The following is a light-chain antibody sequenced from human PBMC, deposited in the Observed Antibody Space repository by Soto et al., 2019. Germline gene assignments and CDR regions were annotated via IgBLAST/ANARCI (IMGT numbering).Light chain of an antibody. Sequence: EKLLTQSPGTLSLSPGEGATLSCRASRGVSANYLAWYQQKPGPAPTLLIYGASIRAAGIPDRFSGSGSGTDFTLTIRRLEPDDFAVYYCQQYGSSPRTFGQGTKVDIK. V-gene: IGKV3-20*01. CDR3: QQYGSSPRT. CDR2: GAS. J-gene: IGKJ1*01. CDR1: RGVSANY.